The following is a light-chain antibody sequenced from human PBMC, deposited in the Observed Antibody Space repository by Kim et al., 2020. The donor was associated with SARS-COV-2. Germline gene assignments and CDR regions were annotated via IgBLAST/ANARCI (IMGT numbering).Light chain of an antibody. V-gene: IGKV1-33*01. Sequence: SASVGDRITITCRASQDIGNYINWFQQKLGKVPKLLIYDASNLQTGVPSRFSGSGSGTDFTFTITSLQPDDFAIYYCQQYDSYSYTFGQGTKLEI. CDR2: DAS. CDR3: QQYDSYSYT. CDR1: QDIGNY. J-gene: IGKJ2*01.